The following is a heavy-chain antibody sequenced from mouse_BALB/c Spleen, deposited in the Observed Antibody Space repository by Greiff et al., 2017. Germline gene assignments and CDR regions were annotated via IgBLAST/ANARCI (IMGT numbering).Heavy chain of an antibody. CDR1: GYTFTSYW. Sequence: QVQLQQSGAELAKPGASVKMSCKASGYTFTSYWMHWVKQRPGQGLEWIGYINPSTGYTEYNQKFKDKATLTADKSSSTAYMQLSSLTSEDSAVYYCARTGGNYVYAMDYWGQGTSVTVSS. CDR3: ARTGGNYVYAMDY. CDR2: INPSTGYT. V-gene: IGHV1-7*01. J-gene: IGHJ4*01. D-gene: IGHD2-1*01.